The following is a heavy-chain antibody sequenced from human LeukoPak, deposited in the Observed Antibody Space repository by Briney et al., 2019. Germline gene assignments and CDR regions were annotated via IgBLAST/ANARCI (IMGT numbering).Heavy chain of an antibody. CDR3: AKASVVVPAALYDY. Sequence: GGSLRLSCAASGFTFSSYAMSWVRQAPGKGLEWVSAISGSGGSTYCADSVKGRFTISRDNSKNTLYLQMNSLRAEDTAVYYCAKASVVVPAALYDYWGQGTLVTVSS. J-gene: IGHJ4*02. V-gene: IGHV3-23*01. CDR1: GFTFSSYA. CDR2: ISGSGGST. D-gene: IGHD2-2*01.